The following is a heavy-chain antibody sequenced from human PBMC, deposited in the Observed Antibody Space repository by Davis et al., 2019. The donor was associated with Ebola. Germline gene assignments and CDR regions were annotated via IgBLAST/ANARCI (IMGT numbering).Heavy chain of an antibody. V-gene: IGHV1-18*04. CDR2: ISAYNGNT. D-gene: IGHD2-2*01. CDR1: GYTFTSYG. CDR3: ARGGHCSSTSCYAATDYSNLSFDY. Sequence: ASVKVSCKASGYTFTSYGISWVRQAPGQGLEWMGWISAYNGNTNYAQKLQGRVTMTTDTSTSTAYMELRSLRSDDTAVYYCARGGHCSSTSCYAATDYSNLSFDYWGQGTLVTVSS. J-gene: IGHJ4*02.